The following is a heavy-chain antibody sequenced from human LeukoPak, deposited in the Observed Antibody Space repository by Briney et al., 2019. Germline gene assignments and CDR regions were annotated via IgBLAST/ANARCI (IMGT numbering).Heavy chain of an antibody. Sequence: SETLSLTCTVTGGSISSYYWSWSRQPAGKGLEWIGRIFTSGRNSYNPSLKSRVTMSVDTSKNQFSLKLSSVTAADTAVYYCARGPYCGGDCYFGYWGQGMMVTVSS. CDR2: IFTSGRN. CDR3: ARGPYCGGDCYFGY. V-gene: IGHV4-4*07. J-gene: IGHJ4*02. D-gene: IGHD2-21*02. CDR1: GGSISSYY.